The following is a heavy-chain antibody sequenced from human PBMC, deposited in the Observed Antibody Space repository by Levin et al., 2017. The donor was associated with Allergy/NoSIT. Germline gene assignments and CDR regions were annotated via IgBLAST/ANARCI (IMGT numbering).Heavy chain of an antibody. D-gene: IGHD4-23*01. CDR3: AKDGGGPGYNWFDP. Sequence: KISCKVSGGSVNSYSISWVRQAPGRGLEWMGGIIPIFGTTDYAQKFRRRVTITADESTTTAYMELSSLISEDTAVYYCAKDGGGPGYNWFDPWGQGTLVTVSS. CDR2: IIPIFGTT. CDR1: GGSVNSYS. V-gene: IGHV1-69*01. J-gene: IGHJ5*02.